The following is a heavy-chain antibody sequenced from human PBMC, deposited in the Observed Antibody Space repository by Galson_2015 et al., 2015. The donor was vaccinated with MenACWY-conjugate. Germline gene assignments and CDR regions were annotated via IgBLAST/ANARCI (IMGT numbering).Heavy chain of an antibody. CDR2: ISGGGDTT. D-gene: IGHD5-12*01. CDR3: AKGHRYGGYDLVGY. CDR1: GFTFSRSA. J-gene: IGHJ4*02. Sequence: SLRLSCAASGFTFSRSAMRWVRQAPGKGLEWVSAISGGGDTTYYADSVKGRFTISRDNSKNTLFLQMNSLRAEDTALYYCAKGHRYGGYDLVGYWGQGTLVTVSS. V-gene: IGHV3-23*01.